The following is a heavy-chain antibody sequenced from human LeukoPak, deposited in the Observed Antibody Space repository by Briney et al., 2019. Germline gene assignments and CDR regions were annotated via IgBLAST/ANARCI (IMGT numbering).Heavy chain of an antibody. CDR1: GFTFSSYG. V-gene: IGHV3-30*02. Sequence: GGSLRLSCAASGFTFSSYGMHWVRQAPGKGLEWVAVIRYDGSNKYYADSVKGRFTISRDNSKNTLYLQMNSLRAEDTAVYYCAKAPSYCSSTSCSYYYYYYMDVWGKGTTVTVSS. CDR3: AKAPSYCSSTSCSYYYYYYMDV. CDR2: IRYDGSNK. J-gene: IGHJ6*03. D-gene: IGHD2-2*01.